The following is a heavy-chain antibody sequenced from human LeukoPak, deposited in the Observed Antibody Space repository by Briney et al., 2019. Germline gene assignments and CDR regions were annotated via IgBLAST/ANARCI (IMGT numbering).Heavy chain of an antibody. J-gene: IGHJ6*03. CDR3: ARAGGDGDYDPLDYYYMDV. CDR1: GFTFDDYG. CDR2: INWNGGST. Sequence: GGSLRLSCAASGFTFDDYGMSWVRQAPGKGLEWVYGINWNGGSTGYAGSVKARFTISRDNAKNSLYLQMNSLRAEDTALYYCARAGGDGDYDPLDYYYMDVWGKGTTVTVSS. V-gene: IGHV3-20*04. D-gene: IGHD4-17*01.